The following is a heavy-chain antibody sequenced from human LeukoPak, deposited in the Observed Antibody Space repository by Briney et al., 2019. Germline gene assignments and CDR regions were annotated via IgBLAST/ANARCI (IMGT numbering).Heavy chain of an antibody. CDR1: GGSGDSVSSSTYY. CDR3: ARLSKGRYFDYIFDY. Sequence: SETLSLTCTVSGGSGDSVSSSTYYWGWIRQPPGKGPEWIGNIYYTGSTYYNPSLKSRVTMSVDTSKNQFSLKVSSVTAADTAVYYCARLSKGRYFDYIFDYWGQGTLVTVSS. J-gene: IGHJ4*02. D-gene: IGHD3-9*01. CDR2: IYYTGST. V-gene: IGHV4-39*01.